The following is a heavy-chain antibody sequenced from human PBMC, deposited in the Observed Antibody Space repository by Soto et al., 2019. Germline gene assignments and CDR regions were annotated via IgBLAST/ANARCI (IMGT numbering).Heavy chain of an antibody. CDR3: ARDNGLFPNSWCSPDH. CDR2: ISSSSKTI. V-gene: IGHV3-48*02. D-gene: IGHD6-13*01. J-gene: IGHJ4*01. Sequence: EVQLVESGGGLVQPGGSLRLSCAASGFTFRTYSMNWVRQAPGKGLEWISFISSSSKTIYYADTVKGRFTISRDNAKNSLYLQMNSLRDEDTAVYFCARDNGLFPNSWCSPDHWGRGILVTVSS. CDR1: GFTFRTYS.